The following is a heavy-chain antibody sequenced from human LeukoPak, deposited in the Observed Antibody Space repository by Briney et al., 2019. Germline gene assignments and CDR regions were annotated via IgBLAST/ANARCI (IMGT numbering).Heavy chain of an antibody. CDR3: ARSLGYCSSTSCYYYMDV. V-gene: IGHV1-69*01. CDR2: IIPIFGTA. Sequence: SVKVSCKASGGTFSSYAISWVRQAPGQGLEWMGGIIPIFGTANYEQKFQGRVTITVDESTSTDYMELSSLRSEDTAVYYCARSLGYCSSTSCYYYMDVWGKGTTVTVSS. D-gene: IGHD2-2*01. J-gene: IGHJ6*03. CDR1: GGTFSSYA.